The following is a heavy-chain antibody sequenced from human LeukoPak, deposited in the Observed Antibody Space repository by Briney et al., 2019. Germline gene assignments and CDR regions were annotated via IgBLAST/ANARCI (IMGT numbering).Heavy chain of an antibody. D-gene: IGHD3-10*01. V-gene: IGHV3-21*01. CDR1: GFTFSSYS. CDR3: ASRMVRGVIFVDAFDI. J-gene: IGHJ3*02. CDR2: ISSSSSYI. Sequence: PGGSLRLSCAASGFTFSSYSMNWVRQAPGKGLEWVSSISSSSSYIYYADSVKGRFTISRDNAKNSLYLQMNSLRAEDTAVYYCASRMVRGVIFVDAFDIWGQGTMVTVSS.